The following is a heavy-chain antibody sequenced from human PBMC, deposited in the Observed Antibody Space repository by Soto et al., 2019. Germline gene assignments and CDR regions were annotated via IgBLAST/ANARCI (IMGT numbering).Heavy chain of an antibody. CDR1: GGTFSSYA. CDR2: IIPIFGTA. Sequence: SVKVSCKASGGTFSSYAISWVRQAPGQGLEWMGGIIPIFGTANYAQKFQVRVTMTGDASTSTVYMELSSLRSEDTAVYYCARDQSSGARFDYWGQGTLVTVSS. V-gene: IGHV1-69*13. CDR3: ARDQSSGARFDY. J-gene: IGHJ4*02. D-gene: IGHD2-15*01.